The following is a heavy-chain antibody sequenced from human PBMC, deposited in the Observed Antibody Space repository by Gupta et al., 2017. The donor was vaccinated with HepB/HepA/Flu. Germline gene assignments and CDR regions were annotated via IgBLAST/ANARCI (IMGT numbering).Heavy chain of an antibody. J-gene: IGHJ4*02. CDR2: NGGHT. V-gene: IGHV3-64*01. CDR3: ATGDMTTRRCPSDY. Sequence: NGGHTYYANSVKGRFTISRDNSKNTLFLQMGSLRVEDMGIYYCATGDMTTRRCPSDYWGQGTLVTVSS. D-gene: IGHD4-11*01.